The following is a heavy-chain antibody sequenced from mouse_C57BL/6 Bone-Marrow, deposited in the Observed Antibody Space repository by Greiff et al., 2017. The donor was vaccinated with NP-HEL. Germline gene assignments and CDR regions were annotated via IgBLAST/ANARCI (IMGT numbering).Heavy chain of an antibody. Sequence: VQLQQPGAELVKPGASVKLSCKASGYTFTSYWMQWVKQRPGQGLEWIGEIDPSDSYTNYNQKFKGKATLTVDTSSSTAYMQLSSLTSEDSAVYYCARDPGSSYYYAMDYWGQGTSVTVSS. V-gene: IGHV1-50*01. D-gene: IGHD1-1*01. CDR2: IDPSDSYT. CDR3: ARDPGSSYYYAMDY. CDR1: GYTFTSYW. J-gene: IGHJ4*01.